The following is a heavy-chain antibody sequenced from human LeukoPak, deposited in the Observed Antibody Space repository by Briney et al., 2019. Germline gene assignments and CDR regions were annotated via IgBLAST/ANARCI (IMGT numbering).Heavy chain of an antibody. CDR3: ARWRASPGTYWYFDL. V-gene: IGHV3-7*01. CDR2: IKQDGSEE. D-gene: IGHD6-13*01. Sequence: PGGSLRLSCAASGFTFRGFWMGWVRQAPGKGLEWVANIKQDGSEEYYVDSVKGRFTISKDNAKNSLYLQVNILRAEDTAVYYCARWRASPGTYWYFDLWGRGTLVTVSS. CDR1: GFTFRGFW. J-gene: IGHJ2*01.